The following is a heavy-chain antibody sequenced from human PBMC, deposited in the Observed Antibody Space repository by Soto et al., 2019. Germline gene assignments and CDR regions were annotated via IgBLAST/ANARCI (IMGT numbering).Heavy chain of an antibody. Sequence: QVQLEQSGAEVKKPGSSVKVSCKASGGTLSDHGVAWLRQAPGQGLEWMGGTIPVFNTPKYAQKFQGRVNVTADKFAHIAYIELSRLMSEDTAFYFCARGVYGSGNYYTGPSAFDIWGQGTLVIVSS. CDR1: GGTLSDHG. J-gene: IGHJ3*02. CDR2: TIPVFNTP. D-gene: IGHD3-10*01. CDR3: ARGVYGSGNYYTGPSAFDI. V-gene: IGHV1-69*06.